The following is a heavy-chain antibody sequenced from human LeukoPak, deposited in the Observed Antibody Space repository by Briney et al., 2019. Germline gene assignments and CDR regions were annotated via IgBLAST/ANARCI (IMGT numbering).Heavy chain of an antibody. Sequence: QTGGFLRLSCAASGFTFSSYAMSWVRQAPGKGLEWVSVISGSGGSTYYADSVKGRFTISRDNSNNTLYLQMNSLRAEDTAVYYCAKGYCSRTSCYSRFDPWGQGTLVTVSS. D-gene: IGHD2-2*01. CDR2: ISGSGGST. CDR3: AKGYCSRTSCYSRFDP. V-gene: IGHV3-23*01. CDR1: GFTFSSYA. J-gene: IGHJ5*02.